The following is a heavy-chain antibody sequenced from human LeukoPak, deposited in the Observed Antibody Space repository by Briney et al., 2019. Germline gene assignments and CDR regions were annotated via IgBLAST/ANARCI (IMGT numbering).Heavy chain of an antibody. CDR2: IYPGDSDT. J-gene: IGHJ4*02. D-gene: IGHD3-10*01. CDR1: GYNFTNYW. Sequence: GESLKISCKGSGYNFTNYWIGWVRQMPGKGLEWMGIIYPGDSDTRYSPSFQGQVTISADKSISTAYLQWSSLKASDTAMYYCARQGTSDYYGSGSSAFDYWGQGTLVTVSS. CDR3: ARQGTSDYYGSGSSAFDY. V-gene: IGHV5-51*01.